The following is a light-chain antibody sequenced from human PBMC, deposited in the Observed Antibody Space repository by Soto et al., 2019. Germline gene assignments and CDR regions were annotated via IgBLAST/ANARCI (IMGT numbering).Light chain of an antibody. Sequence: QSALTQPRSVSGSPGQSVTISCSGSSSDVGYYNYVSWYQQYPGKAPKVIIYDVTKRPTGVPARFSGSKSGNTASLTISGLQAEDESDYYCCSYAGSYNWVFGGGTQLTVL. CDR3: CSYAGSYNWV. J-gene: IGLJ3*02. CDR2: DVT. CDR1: SSDVGYYNY. V-gene: IGLV2-11*01.